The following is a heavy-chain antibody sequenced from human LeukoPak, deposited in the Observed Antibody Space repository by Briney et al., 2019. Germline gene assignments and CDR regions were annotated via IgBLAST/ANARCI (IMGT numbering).Heavy chain of an antibody. CDR2: IIPIFGTA. CDR3: ARDRVGATNGYLDY. J-gene: IGHJ4*02. D-gene: IGHD1-26*01. V-gene: IGHV1-69*01. Sequence: ASVKVSCTASGGTFSSYAISWVRQAPGQGLEWMGGIIPIFGTANYAQKFQGRVTITADESTSTAYMELSSLRSEDTAVYYCARDRVGATNGYLDYWGQGTLVTVSS. CDR1: GGTFSSYA.